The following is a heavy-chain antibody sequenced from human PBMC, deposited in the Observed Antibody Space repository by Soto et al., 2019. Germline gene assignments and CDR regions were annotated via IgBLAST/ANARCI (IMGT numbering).Heavy chain of an antibody. J-gene: IGHJ4*02. CDR3: ARDPPYSSSSVDY. CDR2: IKQDGSEK. D-gene: IGHD6-13*01. Sequence: SLRRSCAASGFTFSSYWMSWVRQAPGKGLEWVANIKQDGSEKYYVDSVKGRFTISRDNAKNSLYLQMNSLRAEDTAVYYCARDPPYSSSSVDYWGQGTLVTVSS. CDR1: GFTFSSYW. V-gene: IGHV3-7*03.